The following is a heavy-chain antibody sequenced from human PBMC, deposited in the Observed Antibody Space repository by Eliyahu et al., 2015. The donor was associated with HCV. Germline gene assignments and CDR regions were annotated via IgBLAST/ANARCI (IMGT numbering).Heavy chain of an antibody. CDR3: ARVFGDFGYYYYYGMDV. CDR1: GFTFSXYT. V-gene: IGHV3-21*01. CDR2: ISNSGSYI. D-gene: IGHD3-3*01. Sequence: EVQLVXSGGGLVKPGGSLXLSCAASGFTFSXYTXNWVRQAPGKGLEWVSSISNSGSYIYYADSVKGRFTISRDNAKNSLYLQMNSLRAEDTALYYCARVFGDFGYYYYYGMDVWGHGTTVTVSS. J-gene: IGHJ6*02.